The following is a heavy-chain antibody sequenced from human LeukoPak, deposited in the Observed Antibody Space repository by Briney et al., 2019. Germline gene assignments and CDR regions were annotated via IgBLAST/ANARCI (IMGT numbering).Heavy chain of an antibody. CDR2: ISYDGSNK. Sequence: GGSLRLSCAASGFTFSSYAMHWVRQAPGKGLEWVAVISYDGSNKYYADSVKGRFTISRDNSKSTLYLQMNSLRAEDTAVYYCARGGRGVWGSLDYWGQGTLVTVSS. V-gene: IGHV3-30*04. CDR3: ARGGRGVWGSLDY. CDR1: GFTFSSYA. J-gene: IGHJ4*02. D-gene: IGHD3-16*01.